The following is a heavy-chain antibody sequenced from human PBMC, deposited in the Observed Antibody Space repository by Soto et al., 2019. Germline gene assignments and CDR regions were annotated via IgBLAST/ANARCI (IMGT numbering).Heavy chain of an antibody. CDR3: TWGKAQYLDY. J-gene: IGHJ4*02. CDR1: GLTFSDVY. Sequence: EVQLVESGGGLVQPGGSLRISCAASGLTFSDVYMNWVRQAPGKGLEWVGRIKSVSAGGTTDFATPVKGRFSISRDDSKNMLYLQMNSLKTEDTAVYYCTWGKAQYLDYWGQGTLVTVSS. CDR2: IKSVSAGGTT. D-gene: IGHD3-16*01. V-gene: IGHV3-15*07.